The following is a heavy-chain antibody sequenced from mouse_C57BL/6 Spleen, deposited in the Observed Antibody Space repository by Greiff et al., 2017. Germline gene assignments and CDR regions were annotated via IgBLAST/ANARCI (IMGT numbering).Heavy chain of an antibody. J-gene: IGHJ3*01. CDR3: ALYSNYEILFAY. Sequence: EVKLQQSGAELVKPGASVKLSCTASGFNIKDYYMHWVKQRTEQGLEWIGRIDPEDGETKYAPKFKGKATITADTSSNTAYLQLSSLTSEDTAVYYCALYSNYEILFAYWGQGTLVTVSA. CDR1: GFNIKDYY. D-gene: IGHD2-5*01. V-gene: IGHV14-2*01. CDR2: IDPEDGET.